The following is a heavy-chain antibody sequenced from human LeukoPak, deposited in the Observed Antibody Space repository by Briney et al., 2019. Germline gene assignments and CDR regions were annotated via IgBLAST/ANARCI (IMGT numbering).Heavy chain of an antibody. Sequence: ASVKVSCKASGYTFTGYYMHWVRQAPGQGLEWTGWINPNSGGTNYAQKFQGRVTMTRDTSISTAYMELSRLRSDDTAVYYCARGGGGAFINWFDPWGQGTLVTVSS. D-gene: IGHD3-10*01. CDR1: GYTFTGYY. CDR3: ARGGGGAFINWFDP. V-gene: IGHV1-2*02. CDR2: INPNSGGT. J-gene: IGHJ5*02.